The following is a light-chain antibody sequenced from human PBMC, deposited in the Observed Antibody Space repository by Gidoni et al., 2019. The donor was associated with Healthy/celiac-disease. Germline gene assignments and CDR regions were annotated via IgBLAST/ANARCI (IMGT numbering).Light chain of an antibody. V-gene: IGLV4-60*03. CDR3: ETWDSNTRV. CDR1: SGHSSYI. CDR2: LEGSGSY. J-gene: IGLJ3*02. Sequence: SSVKLTCTLSSGHSSYIIAWHPQQPGKAPRYLMKLEGSGSYNKGSGVPDRFSGSSSGADRYLTISNLQSEDEADYYCETWDSNTRVFGGGTKLTVL.